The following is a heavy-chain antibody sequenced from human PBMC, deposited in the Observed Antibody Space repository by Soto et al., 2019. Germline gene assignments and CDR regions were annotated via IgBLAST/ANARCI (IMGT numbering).Heavy chain of an antibody. CDR3: ARGDDFWSGFRLYYYGMDV. Sequence: QVQLVESGGGVVQPGRSLRLSCAASGFTFSSYAMHWVRQAPGKGLEWVAVISYDGSNKYYADSVKGRFTISRDNSKNTLYLQMNSLRAEDTAVYYCARGDDFWSGFRLYYYGMDVWCQGTTVTVSS. CDR1: GFTFSSYA. CDR2: ISYDGSNK. J-gene: IGHJ6*02. V-gene: IGHV3-30-3*01. D-gene: IGHD3-3*01.